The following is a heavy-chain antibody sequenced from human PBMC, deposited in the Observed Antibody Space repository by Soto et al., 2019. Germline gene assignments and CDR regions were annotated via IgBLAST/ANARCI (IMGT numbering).Heavy chain of an antibody. CDR1: GFTFSSYA. CDR2: ISGSGGST. J-gene: IGHJ3*02. Sequence: EVQLLESGGGLVQPGGSLRLSCAASGFTFSSYAMSWVRQAPGKGLEWVSAISGSGGSTYYADSVKGRFTISRDNSKNTLYLQMNSLRAEDTAVYYCAKDLRYDILTGDYMGVGGFDIWGQGTMVTVSS. D-gene: IGHD3-9*01. CDR3: AKDLRYDILTGDYMGVGGFDI. V-gene: IGHV3-23*01.